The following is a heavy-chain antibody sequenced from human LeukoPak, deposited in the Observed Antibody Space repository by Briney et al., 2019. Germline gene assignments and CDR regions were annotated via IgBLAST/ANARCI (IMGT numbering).Heavy chain of an antibody. D-gene: IGHD1-14*01. Sequence: GGSLRLSCAASGFTFEDYAMHWVRQAPGKGLEWVSGINWNSGSIVYADSVKGRFTISRDNVMNSLYLQMNSLRPEDTALYYCVKDRRNPYRPEGPFDPWGQGTLVTVSS. V-gene: IGHV3-9*01. CDR2: INWNSGSI. CDR1: GFTFEDYA. J-gene: IGHJ5*02. CDR3: VKDRRNPYRPEGPFDP.